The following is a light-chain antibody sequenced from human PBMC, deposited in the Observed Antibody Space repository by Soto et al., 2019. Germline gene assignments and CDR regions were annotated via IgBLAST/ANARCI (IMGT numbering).Light chain of an antibody. CDR2: TAS. CDR1: QGISSW. V-gene: IGKV1-5*03. J-gene: IGKJ1*01. Sequence: DIQMTQSPSSVSASVGDRVTLTCRASQGISSWLAGYQQKPGKAPKLLIYTASTLKSGVPSRFSGSGSGTEFTLTISSLQPDDFATYYCQQYHEYWFGQGTKVDIK. CDR3: QQYHEYW.